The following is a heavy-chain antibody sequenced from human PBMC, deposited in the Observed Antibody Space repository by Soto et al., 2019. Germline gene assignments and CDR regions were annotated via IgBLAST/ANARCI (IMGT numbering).Heavy chain of an antibody. V-gene: IGHV1-69*13. CDR2: IVPIYRTA. J-gene: IGHJ4*02. CDR3: VRDSGAKLSSS. D-gene: IGHD6-13*01. CDR1: GGTFSSDR. Sequence: ASVQVSCKASGGTFSSDRINWWRQAPGQGLEWVGGIVPIYRTADYAQKFQGRVTITADESARTSYMELRSLKSQDTAVYYCVRDSGAKLSSSWGQGTLVTVSS.